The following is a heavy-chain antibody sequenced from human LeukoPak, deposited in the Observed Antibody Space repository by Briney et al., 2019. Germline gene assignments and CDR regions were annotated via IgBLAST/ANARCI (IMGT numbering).Heavy chain of an antibody. CDR3: ARVAKERVGGVYYFDY. Sequence: PGGSLRLSCADSGFTFSDYDMHWVRQPTGKGLEWVAAIGTAGDTYYTGSVKGRFTISRENAKNSLYLQMNSLRAGDTAVYYCARVAKERVGGVYYFDYWGQGTLVTVSS. CDR2: IGTAGDT. D-gene: IGHD1-1*01. V-gene: IGHV3-13*01. J-gene: IGHJ4*02. CDR1: GFTFSDYD.